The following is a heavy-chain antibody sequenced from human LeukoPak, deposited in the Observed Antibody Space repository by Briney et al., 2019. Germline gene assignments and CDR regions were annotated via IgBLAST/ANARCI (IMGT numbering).Heavy chain of an antibody. CDR3: ATLGVTMDY. CDR2: INHSGST. V-gene: IGHV4-34*01. J-gene: IGHJ4*02. CDR1: GGSFSGYY. D-gene: IGHD4-17*01. Sequence: SETLSLTCAVYGGSFSGYYWSWIRQPPGKGLEWIGEINHSGSTNYNPSLKSRVAISVDTSKNQFSLKLSSVTAADTAVYYCATLGVTMDYWGQGTLVTVSS.